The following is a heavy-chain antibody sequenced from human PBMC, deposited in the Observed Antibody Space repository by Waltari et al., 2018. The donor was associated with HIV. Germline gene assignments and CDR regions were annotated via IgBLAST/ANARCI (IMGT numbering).Heavy chain of an antibody. CDR1: GFTVSSNW. CDR2: IKKDGGNT. Sequence: EVQLVESGGGLVQPGGSLRLSCEASGFTVSSNWMHWVRQAPGKGLGGVSCIKKDGGNTRDADSVKGRLTISRDNAKNTLDLQMNSLRAEDTAVYYCARGVGYGMDVWGQGTTVTVSS. V-gene: IGHV3-74*01. CDR3: ARGVGYGMDV. J-gene: IGHJ6*02. D-gene: IGHD2-15*01.